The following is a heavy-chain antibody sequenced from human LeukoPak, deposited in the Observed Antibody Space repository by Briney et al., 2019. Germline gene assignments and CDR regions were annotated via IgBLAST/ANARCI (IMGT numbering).Heavy chain of an antibody. CDR1: GYTFTSYD. CDR3: ARGPPTNWGSSRDYYYYYMDV. D-gene: IGHD7-27*01. Sequence: ASVKVSCKASGYTFTSYDINWVRQATGQGLEWMGWMNPNSGNTGYAQKFRGRVTMTRNTSISTAYMELSSLRSEDTAVYYCARGPPTNWGSSRDYYYYYMDVWGKGTTVTVSS. V-gene: IGHV1-8*01. CDR2: MNPNSGNT. J-gene: IGHJ6*03.